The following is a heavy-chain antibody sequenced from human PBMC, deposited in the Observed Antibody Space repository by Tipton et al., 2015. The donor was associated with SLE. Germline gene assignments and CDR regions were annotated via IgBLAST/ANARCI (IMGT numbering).Heavy chain of an antibody. D-gene: IGHD6-13*01. CDR3: ARDSPGRAAAD. CDR1: GGSVSNEFHY. Sequence: TLSLTCTVSGGSVSNEFHYWSWIRQPAGKGLEWIGRVYPGGSTNYHPSFNSRVTISVDTSKNHFSLKLTSMTAADTAVYYCARDSPGRAAADWGQGTLVTVSS. J-gene: IGHJ4*02. CDR2: VYPGGST. V-gene: IGHV4-61*02.